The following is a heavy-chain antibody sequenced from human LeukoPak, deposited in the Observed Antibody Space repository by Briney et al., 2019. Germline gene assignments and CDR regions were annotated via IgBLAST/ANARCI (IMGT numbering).Heavy chain of an antibody. CDR2: ISGSGGST. CDR1: GDSISTSNS. V-gene: IGHV3-23*01. CDR3: ASLGEGAYSIVVVPAAPTDY. D-gene: IGHD2-2*01. Sequence: ETLSLTCTVSGDSISTSNSYWGWIRQPPGKGLEWVSAISGSGGSTYYADSVKGRFTISRDNSKNTLYLQMNSLRAEDTAVYYCASLGEGAYSIVVVPAAPTDYWGQGTLVTVSS. J-gene: IGHJ4*02.